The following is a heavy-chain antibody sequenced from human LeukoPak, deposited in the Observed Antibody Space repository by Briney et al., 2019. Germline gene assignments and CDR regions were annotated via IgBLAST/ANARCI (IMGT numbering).Heavy chain of an antibody. CDR2: IIPIFGTA. Sequence: VKVSCKASGGTFSSYAISWVRQAPGQGLEWMGGIIPIFGTANYAQKFQGRVTITADESTSTAYMELSSLRSEDTAVYYCARVTSGSYTEYYFDYWGQGTLVTVSS. CDR3: ARVTSGSYTEYYFDY. V-gene: IGHV1-69*13. J-gene: IGHJ4*02. D-gene: IGHD3-10*01. CDR1: GGTFSSYA.